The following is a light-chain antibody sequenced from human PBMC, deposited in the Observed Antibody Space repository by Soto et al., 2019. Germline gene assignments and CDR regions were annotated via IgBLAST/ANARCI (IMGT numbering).Light chain of an antibody. V-gene: IGLV2-14*01. Sequence: QSALAQPPSVSGSPGQSITVSCTGTSSDVGAYDYVSWYQHHPGKAPKLIIYEVTNRPSGVSNRFSGSKSGNTASLNISGLQAEDEADYYCNSYTRSTKYVFGTGTKVTVL. CDR3: NSYTRSTKYV. CDR1: SSDVGAYDY. J-gene: IGLJ1*01. CDR2: EVT.